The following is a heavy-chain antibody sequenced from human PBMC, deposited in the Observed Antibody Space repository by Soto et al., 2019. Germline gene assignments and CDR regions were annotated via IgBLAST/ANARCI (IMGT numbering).Heavy chain of an antibody. V-gene: IGHV3-33*01. J-gene: IGHJ4*02. D-gene: IGHD3-10*01. CDR2: IWYDGSNQ. CDR1: GFTFSTYG. CDR3: ARDLGAFNYGSAYFDY. Sequence: GGSLRLSCAPSGFTFSTYGMHWVRQAPGKGLEWVAVIWYDGSNQYYADSVKGRFTISRDNSKNMLNLQMNSLRAEDTAVYYCARDLGAFNYGSAYFDYWGQGTPVTVSS.